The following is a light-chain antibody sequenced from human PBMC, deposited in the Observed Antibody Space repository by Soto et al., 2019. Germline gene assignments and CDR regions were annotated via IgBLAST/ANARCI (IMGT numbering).Light chain of an antibody. Sequence: QMTQSPSSLSASLGDRVTITCRASQSISTYLNWYQQKPGKAPKLLIYATSNLQSWVPSRFSGSGSGTDFTLTISSLQPEDFATYYCQQSSSTPLTFGGGIKVEIK. CDR1: QSISTY. CDR2: ATS. J-gene: IGKJ4*01. CDR3: QQSSSTPLT. V-gene: IGKV1-39*01.